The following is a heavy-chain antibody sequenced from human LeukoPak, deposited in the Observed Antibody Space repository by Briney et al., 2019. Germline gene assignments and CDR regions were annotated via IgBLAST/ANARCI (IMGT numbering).Heavy chain of an antibody. J-gene: IGHJ4*02. Sequence: PGGSLRLSCAASGFTFSSYAMSWVRQAPGKGLEWVSGISGSGGRTYYADSVKGRFTISRDNAKNSLYLQMNSLRAEDTAVYYCARAPPRAVAGTYGFDYWGQGTLVTVSS. CDR2: ISGSGGRT. V-gene: IGHV3-23*01. CDR1: GFTFSSYA. CDR3: ARAPPRAVAGTYGFDY. D-gene: IGHD6-19*01.